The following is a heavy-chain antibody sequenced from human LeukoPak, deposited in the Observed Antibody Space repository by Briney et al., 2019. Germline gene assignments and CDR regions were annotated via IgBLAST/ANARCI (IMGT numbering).Heavy chain of an antibody. CDR1: GFTVSSNY. D-gene: IGHD3-10*01. CDR3: ARHNAYYYGSGSYYLNWFDP. V-gene: IGHV3-53*01. J-gene: IGHJ5*02. Sequence: GGSLGLSCAASGFTVSSNYMSWVRQAPGKGLEWVSVIYSGGSTYYADSVKGRFTISRDNSKNTLYLQMNSLRAEDTAVYYCARHNAYYYGSGSYYLNWFDPWGQGTLVTVSS. CDR2: IYSGGST.